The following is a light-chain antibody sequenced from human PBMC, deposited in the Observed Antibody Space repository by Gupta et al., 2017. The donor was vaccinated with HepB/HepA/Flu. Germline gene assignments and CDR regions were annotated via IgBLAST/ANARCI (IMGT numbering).Light chain of an antibody. CDR3: QQYYSTPRT. V-gene: IGKV4-1*01. CDR1: HNVFYSSNNKNY. Sequence: DIVMTQSPDSLHVFLGARATINCKSSHNVFYSSNNKNYLAWYQQKPGQPPKLLIYLASTRESGVPDRFIGSGSGTDFTLTISSLQAEDVAVYYCQQYYSTPRTFGQGTKVEIK. J-gene: IGKJ1*01. CDR2: LAS.